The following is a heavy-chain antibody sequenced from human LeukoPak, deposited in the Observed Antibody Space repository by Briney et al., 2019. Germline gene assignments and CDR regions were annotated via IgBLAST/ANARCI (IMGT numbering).Heavy chain of an antibody. D-gene: IGHD2-15*01. CDR1: GGSISSYY. J-gene: IGHJ6*02. V-gene: IGHV4-59*12. CDR2: IYYSGST. Sequence: SETLSLTCTVSGGSISSYYWSWIRQPPGKGLEWIGYIYYSGSTNYNPSLKSRVTISVDTSKNQFSLKLSSVTAADTAVYYCARVVVGAYYYYGMDVWGQGTTVTVSS. CDR3: ARVVVGAYYYYGMDV.